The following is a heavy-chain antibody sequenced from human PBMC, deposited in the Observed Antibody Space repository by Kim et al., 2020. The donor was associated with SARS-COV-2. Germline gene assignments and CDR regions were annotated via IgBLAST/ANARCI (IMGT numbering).Heavy chain of an antibody. CDR2: MNPNSGNT. Sequence: ASVKVSCKASGYTFTSYDINWVRQATGQGLEWMGWMNPNSGNTGYAQKFQGRVTMTRNTSISTAYMELSSLRSEDTAVYYCARTLGDIVVVPAATYYYYYGMDVWGQGTTVTVSS. J-gene: IGHJ6*02. CDR3: ARTLGDIVVVPAATYYYYYGMDV. D-gene: IGHD2-2*01. V-gene: IGHV1-8*01. CDR1: GYTFTSYD.